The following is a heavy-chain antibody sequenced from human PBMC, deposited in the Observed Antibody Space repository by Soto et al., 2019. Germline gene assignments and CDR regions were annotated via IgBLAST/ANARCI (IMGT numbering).Heavy chain of an antibody. CDR3: ARDFDWYLDV. V-gene: IGHV3-74*03. CDR1: GFTLSNFW. CDR2: INGDGTSS. J-gene: IGHJ2*01. Sequence: EVQLVESGGGLAQPGGSLRLSCAASGFTLSNFWMHWVRHVPGKGLVWVSRINGDGTSSAYADSVKGRFTIPRDNARNTVYLQMDRLRVEDTGLFYCARDFDWYLDVWGRGTLVTVPS.